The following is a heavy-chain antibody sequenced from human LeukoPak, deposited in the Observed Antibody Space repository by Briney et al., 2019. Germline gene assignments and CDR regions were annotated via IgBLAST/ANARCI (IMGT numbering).Heavy chain of an antibody. CDR2: ILYDGSNK. Sequence: GGSLRLSCAASGFTFSGYATHWVRQAPGKGLEWVAVILYDGSNKYYADSVKGRFTISRDNSKNTLYLQMDSLRAEDTALYYCARDACGGDCYSDYWGQGTLVTVSS. CDR1: GFTFSGYA. D-gene: IGHD2-21*02. V-gene: IGHV3-30-3*01. J-gene: IGHJ4*02. CDR3: ARDACGGDCYSDY.